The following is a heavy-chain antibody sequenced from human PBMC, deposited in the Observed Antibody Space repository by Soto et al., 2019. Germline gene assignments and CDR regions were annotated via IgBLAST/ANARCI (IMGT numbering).Heavy chain of an antibody. CDR2: INHGGST. CDR3: ARVAAPMGYAFDI. J-gene: IGHJ3*02. CDR1: GWSFSGYY. D-gene: IGHD3-16*01. Sequence: TLSLTCAVYGWSFSGYYWSWIRQPPGKGLEWIGEINHGGSTNYNPSLKSRVTISVDTSKNQFSLKLSSVTAADTAVYYCARVAAPMGYAFDIWGQGTMVTVSS. V-gene: IGHV4-34*01.